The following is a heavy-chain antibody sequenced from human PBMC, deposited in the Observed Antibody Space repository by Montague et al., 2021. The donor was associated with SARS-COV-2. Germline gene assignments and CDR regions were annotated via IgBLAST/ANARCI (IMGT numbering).Heavy chain of an antibody. V-gene: IGHV4-61*02. J-gene: IGHJ5*02. Sequence: TLSLTCTVSGGTISSDNYYWSWIRQPAGKGLEWIGRVYTSGNTNYNPSLKSRVTMSVDTSKNQFSLKLNSVTAADTAVYYCARDHIVAVPGAVNNWFDPWGQGTLVTVSS. CDR2: VYTSGNT. D-gene: IGHD2-2*01. CDR1: GGTISSDNYY. CDR3: ARDHIVAVPGAVNNWFDP.